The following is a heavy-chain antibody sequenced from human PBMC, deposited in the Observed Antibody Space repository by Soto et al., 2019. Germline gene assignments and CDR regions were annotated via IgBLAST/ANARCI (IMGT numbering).Heavy chain of an antibody. V-gene: IGHV3-33*03. J-gene: IGHJ6*02. Sequence: GGSLRLSCAASGFSFSIYDMHWVRQAPGKGLEWVALIWYDGGNKHYSDSVKGRFTISRDQSKNTVYLKMNSLRAEDTAVYYCAKTTVTTEIYGMDVWGQGTTVTVSS. CDR2: IWYDGGNK. CDR3: AKTTVTTEIYGMDV. CDR1: GFSFSIYD. D-gene: IGHD4-17*01.